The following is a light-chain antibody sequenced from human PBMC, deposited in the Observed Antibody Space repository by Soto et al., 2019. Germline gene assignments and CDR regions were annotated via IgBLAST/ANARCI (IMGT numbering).Light chain of an antibody. J-gene: IGKJ4*01. V-gene: IGKV3-11*01. CDR1: QNVGSS. CDR3: YERSSWAPGN. Sequence: EIVLTQSPATLSLSPGERATLSCRASQNVGSSLAWYQQKPGQAPRLLIYDASNRATGIPARFSGSGSGTDFTLTVSCRERVDLGVYSCYERSSWAPGNLGGGTRVEIK. CDR2: DAS.